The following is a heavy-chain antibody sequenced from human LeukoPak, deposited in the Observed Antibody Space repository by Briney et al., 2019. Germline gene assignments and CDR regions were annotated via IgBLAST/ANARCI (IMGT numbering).Heavy chain of an antibody. J-gene: IGHJ5*02. CDR3: ARELIGYGDYEGGWLDP. CDR1: GFIFSSYT. V-gene: IGHV3-21*01. CDR2: ISGDSGYI. Sequence: GGSLRLSCAASGFIFSSYTMNWVRQAPGKGLEWVSSISGDSGYIYYADSLKGRFTIFRDNAKNSLYLQMNSLRAEDTAVYYCARELIGYGDYEGGWLDPWGQGTLVSVSS. D-gene: IGHD4-17*01.